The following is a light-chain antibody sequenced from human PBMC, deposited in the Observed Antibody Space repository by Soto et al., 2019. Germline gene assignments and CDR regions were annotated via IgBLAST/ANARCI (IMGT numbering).Light chain of an antibody. V-gene: IGKV4-1*01. CDR3: QQYYTAIA. Sequence: DVVMTQSPDSLAVSLGERATINRKSSQSVLHSSNNENSLAWYQQKAGQRPKLLIYRASTRESGVPDRISGSGSGTDFTLTISSLQAEDVAVYYCQQYYTAIAFGQGTRLEIK. J-gene: IGKJ5*01. CDR2: RAS. CDR1: QSVLHSSNNENS.